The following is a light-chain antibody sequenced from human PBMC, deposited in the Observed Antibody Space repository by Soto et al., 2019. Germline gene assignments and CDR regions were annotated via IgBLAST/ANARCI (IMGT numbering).Light chain of an antibody. J-gene: IGKJ1*01. V-gene: IGKV1-5*01. Sequence: DIQRTQSPSTLSGSVGDRVTISCRARQSISIWLAWYQQKPGKAPKLLIYDASILESGVPSRFSGSGSGTEFTLTISSLQPDDVATYYCQQYNSYRTFGQGTKVDIK. CDR2: DAS. CDR3: QQYNSYRT. CDR1: QSISIW.